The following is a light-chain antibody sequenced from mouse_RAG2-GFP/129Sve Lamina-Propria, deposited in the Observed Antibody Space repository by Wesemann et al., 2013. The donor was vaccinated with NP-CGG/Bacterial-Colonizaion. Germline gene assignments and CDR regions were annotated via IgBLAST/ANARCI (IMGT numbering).Light chain of an antibody. CDR3: QQSNSWPYT. CDR2: YAS. Sequence: DIVLTQSPATLSVTPGDRVSLSCRASQSISNYLHWYQQISHESPRLLIKYASQSISGIPSRFSGSGSGTDFTLSINSVETEDFGMYFCQQSNSWPYTFGGGTKLEIK. J-gene: IGKJ2*01. V-gene: IGKV5-45*01. CDR1: QSISNY.